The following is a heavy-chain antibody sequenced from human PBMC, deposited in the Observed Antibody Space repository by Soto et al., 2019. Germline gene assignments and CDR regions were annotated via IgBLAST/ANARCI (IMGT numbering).Heavy chain of an antibody. D-gene: IGHD3-16*01. CDR3: ARDPLCGSYPSNYYFDK. Sequence: PGGSLRLSCAASGFTVSSTYMSWVRQAPGKGLEWVSYISHSGDTKYYADSVKGRLTISRDNARNSLYLQMNSLRAEDTAVYYCARDPLCGSYPSNYYFDKWGQGTLVTVSS. CDR1: GFTVSSTY. V-gene: IGHV3-11*04. J-gene: IGHJ4*02. CDR2: ISHSGDTK.